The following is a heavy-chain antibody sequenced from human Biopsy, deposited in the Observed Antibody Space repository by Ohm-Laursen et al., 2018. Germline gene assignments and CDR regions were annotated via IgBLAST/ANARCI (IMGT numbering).Heavy chain of an antibody. V-gene: IGHV4-61*02. J-gene: IGHJ3*01. CDR1: GGSVSDSFHF. CDR3: ASVVLGPTNDAFDL. Sequence: TLSLTCTVSGGSVSDSFHFWSWIRQPAGKGLEWIGRIYPGGSTNYNPSLKSRVTMSVDTSKKQLSLRLRSVTAADTAMYYRASVVLGPTNDAFDLWGQGTMVVVSS. CDR2: IYPGGST. D-gene: IGHD3-22*01.